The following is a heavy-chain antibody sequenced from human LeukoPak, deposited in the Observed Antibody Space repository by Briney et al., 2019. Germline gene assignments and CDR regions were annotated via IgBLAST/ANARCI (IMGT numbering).Heavy chain of an antibody. CDR2: ISWNSGSI. V-gene: IGHV3-9*01. CDR1: GFTFDDYG. CDR3: AKGGSGYYAFDY. D-gene: IGHD3-22*01. Sequence: PGGSLRLSCAASGFTFDDYGMSWVRQAPGKGLEWVSGISWNSGSIGYADSVKGRFTISRDNAKNSLYLQMNSLRAEDTALYYCAKGGSGYYAFDYWGQGTLVTVSS. J-gene: IGHJ4*02.